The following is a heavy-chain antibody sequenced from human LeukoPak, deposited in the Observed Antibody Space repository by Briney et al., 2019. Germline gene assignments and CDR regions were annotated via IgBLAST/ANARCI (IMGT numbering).Heavy chain of an antibody. CDR2: INPNSGGT. CDR3: ARNPRYCSGGSCFVLDY. D-gene: IGHD2-15*01. CDR1: GYTFTGYY. V-gene: IGHV1-2*02. J-gene: IGHJ4*02. Sequence: ASVKVSCKASGYTFTGYYMHWVRQAPGQGLEWMGWINPNSGGTYYAQKFQGRVTMTSDTSISTAYMELSRLKSDDTAVYFCARNPRYCSGGSCFVLDYWGQGTLVTVSS.